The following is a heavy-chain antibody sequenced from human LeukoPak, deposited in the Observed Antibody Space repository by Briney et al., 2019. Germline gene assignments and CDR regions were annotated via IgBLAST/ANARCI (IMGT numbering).Heavy chain of an antibody. Sequence: SGGSLRLSCAASGFTFSSYAMSWVRQAPGKGLEWVSAISGSGGSTYYADSVKGRFTISRDNSNNTLYLQMNSLRAEDTAVYYCAKLPHSIYEKYFQHWGQGTLVTVSS. V-gene: IGHV3-23*01. CDR3: AKLPHSIYEKYFQH. CDR2: ISGSGGST. J-gene: IGHJ1*01. CDR1: GFTFSSYA. D-gene: IGHD5/OR15-5a*01.